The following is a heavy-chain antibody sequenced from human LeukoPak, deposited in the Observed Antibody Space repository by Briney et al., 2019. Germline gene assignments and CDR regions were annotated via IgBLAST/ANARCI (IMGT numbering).Heavy chain of an antibody. CDR2: IKSKTDGGTT. CDR3: TTELRWELPPPDY. Sequence: GGSLRLSCAASGFTFSNAWMSWVRQAPGKGLEWVGRIKSKTDGGTTDYAAPVKGRFTISRDDSKTTLYLQMNSLKTGDTAVYYCTTELRWELPPPDYWGQGTLVTVSS. V-gene: IGHV3-15*01. CDR1: GFTFSNAW. J-gene: IGHJ4*02. D-gene: IGHD1-26*01.